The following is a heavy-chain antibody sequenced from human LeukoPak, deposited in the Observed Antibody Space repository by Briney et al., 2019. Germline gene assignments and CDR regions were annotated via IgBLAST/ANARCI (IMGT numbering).Heavy chain of an antibody. CDR3: AREGYCSSTSCYTPDSYYYGMDV. CDR1: GYTFTSYG. Sequence: ASVKVSCKASGYTFTSYGISWVRQAPGQGLEWMGWINPNSGGTNYAQKFQGRVTMTRDTSISTAYMELSRLRSDDTAVYYCAREGYCSSTSCYTPDSYYYGMDVWGQGTTVTVSS. D-gene: IGHD2-2*02. V-gene: IGHV1-2*02. J-gene: IGHJ6*02. CDR2: INPNSGGT.